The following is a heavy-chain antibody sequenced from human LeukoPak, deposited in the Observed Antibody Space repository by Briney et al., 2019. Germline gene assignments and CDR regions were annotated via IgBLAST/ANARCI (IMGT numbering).Heavy chain of an antibody. V-gene: IGHV3-15*07. Sequence: ETLSLTCAVSGYSINSGYYWGWIRQPPGKGLEWVGRIKSKSDGGTADYAAPVKGKFTISRDDSKNTVYLQMNSLKTEDTAVYYCTTDDGDYGGGFDYWGQGTLVTVSS. J-gene: IGHJ4*02. CDR3: TTDDGDYGGGFDY. CDR2: IKSKSDGGTA. D-gene: IGHD4-17*01. CDR1: GYSINSGYY.